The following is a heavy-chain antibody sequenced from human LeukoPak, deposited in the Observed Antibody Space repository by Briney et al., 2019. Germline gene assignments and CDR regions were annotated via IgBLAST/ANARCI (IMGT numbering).Heavy chain of an antibody. V-gene: IGHV3-48*03. Sequence: PGGSLRLSCASSGFAFSDYEMNWVRQAQGKGLEWVSHISSSGSIIYYADSVKGRFTISRDNAKRSLFLQMNSLRVEDTAVYYCARTMWGFDYWGQGTLVTVSS. CDR2: ISSSGSII. J-gene: IGHJ4*02. CDR3: ARTMWGFDY. CDR1: GFAFSDYE. D-gene: IGHD7-27*01.